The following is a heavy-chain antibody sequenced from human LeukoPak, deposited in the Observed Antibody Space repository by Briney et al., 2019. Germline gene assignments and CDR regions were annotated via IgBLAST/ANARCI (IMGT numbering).Heavy chain of an antibody. CDR2: IIPIFGTA. Sequence: SVKVSCKASGGTFSSYAISWVRQAPGQGLEWMGGIIPIFGTANYAQKFQGRVTITADESTSTAYMELSSLRSEDTAVYYCARDGSAGSRNWFDPWGQGTLVTVS. J-gene: IGHJ5*02. D-gene: IGHD1-26*01. CDR1: GGTFSSYA. CDR3: ARDGSAGSRNWFDP. V-gene: IGHV1-69*13.